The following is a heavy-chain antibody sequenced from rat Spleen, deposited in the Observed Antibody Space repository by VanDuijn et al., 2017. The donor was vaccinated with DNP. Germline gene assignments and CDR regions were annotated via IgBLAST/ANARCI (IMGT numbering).Heavy chain of an antibody. D-gene: IGHD1-11*01. CDR3: ARTTETIVSSYYFDY. CDR2: MRYNGDT. Sequence: QVQLKESGPGLVQPSETLSLTCTVSGFSLTGYSVYWVRQPSGKGLEWMGRMRYNGDTSYNSALKSRLSISRDTSKSLVFLKMNSLQTEDTAMYFCARTTETIVSSYYFDYWGQGVMVTVSS. V-gene: IGHV2-8*01. J-gene: IGHJ2*01. CDR1: GFSLTGYS.